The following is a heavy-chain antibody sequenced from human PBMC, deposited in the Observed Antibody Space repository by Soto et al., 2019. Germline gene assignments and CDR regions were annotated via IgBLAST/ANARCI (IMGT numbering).Heavy chain of an antibody. D-gene: IGHD3-3*01. J-gene: IGHJ6*02. CDR3: ARDQYDFRSGSYYYAMEV. CDR1: GYSIRNGYY. CDR2: IYHSGST. Sequence: ETLSLTCTVSGYSIRNGYYWGWIRQPPGKGLEWIGTIYHSGSTYYNPSPKSRVTISVDASENHFSLKLSSVTAADTAVYYCARDQYDFRSGSYYYAMEVWGQGTKVTVSS. V-gene: IGHV4-38-2*02.